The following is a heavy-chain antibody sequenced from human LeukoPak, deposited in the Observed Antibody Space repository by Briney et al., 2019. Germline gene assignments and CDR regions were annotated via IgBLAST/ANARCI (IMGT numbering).Heavy chain of an antibody. CDR1: NDYISKNGCC. CDR3: ARESSSGEVKDAFDI. Sequence: SETLSLTCTVSNDYISKNGCCWGWIRQPPGKGLEWIGSVHSGVNTYYNPSLKSRATISVDTSKNEFSLKVTSVTAADTAVYYCARESSSGEVKDAFDIWGQGTMVTGSS. CDR2: VHSGVNT. V-gene: IGHV4-39*07. D-gene: IGHD3-22*01. J-gene: IGHJ3*02.